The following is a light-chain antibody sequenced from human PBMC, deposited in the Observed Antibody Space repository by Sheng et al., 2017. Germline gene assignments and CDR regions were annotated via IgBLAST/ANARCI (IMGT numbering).Light chain of an antibody. V-gene: IGKV3-15*01. CDR2: GAS. Sequence: ETVMTQSPATLSVSPGERATLSCRASQSVFSNLAWYQQKPGQAPRLLIYGASTRATGIPARFSGSGSGTEFTLTISSLQSEDFATYYCQQTYNTLPYTFGQGTNLEIK. CDR1: QSVFSN. J-gene: IGKJ2*01. CDR3: QQTYNTLPYT.